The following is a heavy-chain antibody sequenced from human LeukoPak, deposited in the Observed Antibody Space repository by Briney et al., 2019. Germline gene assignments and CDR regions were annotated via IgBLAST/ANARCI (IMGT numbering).Heavy chain of an antibody. CDR3: TTERVVVAAILCFDY. Sequence: SETLSLTCTVSGGSISSYYWSWIRQPPGKGLEWIGYIYYSGSTNYNPSLKSRVTISVDTSKNQFSLKLSSVTAADTAVYYCTTERVVVAAILCFDYWGQGTLVTVSS. J-gene: IGHJ4*02. CDR2: IYYSGST. V-gene: IGHV4-59*01. D-gene: IGHD2-15*01. CDR1: GGSISSYY.